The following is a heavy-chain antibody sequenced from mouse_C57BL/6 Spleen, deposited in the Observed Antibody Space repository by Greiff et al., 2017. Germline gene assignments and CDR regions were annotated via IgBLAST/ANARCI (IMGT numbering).Heavy chain of an antibody. J-gene: IGHJ2*01. D-gene: IGHD2-14*01. CDR2: IDPSDSYT. CDR1: GYTFTSYW. CDR3: ARRGTGSNFDY. Sequence: QVQLQQPGAELVRPGTSVKLSCKASGYTFTSYWMHWVKQRPGQGLEWIGVIDPSDSYTNYNQKFKGKATLTVDPSSSTSYMQLSSLTSEDSAVYYCARRGTGSNFDYWGQGTTLTVSS. V-gene: IGHV1-59*01.